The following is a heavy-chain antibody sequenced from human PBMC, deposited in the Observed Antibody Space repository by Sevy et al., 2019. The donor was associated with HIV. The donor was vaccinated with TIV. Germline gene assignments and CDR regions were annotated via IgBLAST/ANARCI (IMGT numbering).Heavy chain of an antibody. V-gene: IGHV3-33*01. CDR3: ARGGYDYDNAAYYALDS. J-gene: IGHJ4*02. CDR1: GFTFSNYA. CDR2: IWSDGAYQ. Sequence: GGFLRLSCAATGFTFSNYAMHWVRQAPGKGMEWVAIIWSDGAYQYHGDSVKGRFTISRDNSKNTQYLQMNNVRVEDTAVYYCARGGYDYDNAAYYALDSWGQGTLVTVSS. D-gene: IGHD3-22*01.